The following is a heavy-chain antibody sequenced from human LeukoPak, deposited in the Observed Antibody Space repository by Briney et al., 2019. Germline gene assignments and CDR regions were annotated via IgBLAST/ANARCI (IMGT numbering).Heavy chain of an antibody. J-gene: IGHJ4*02. Sequence: GGSLRLSCAASGLAFSNYAVSWVRQAPGKGLEWISAISGHGDSTYYADSVKGRFTISRDNAKNSLYLQMNSLRAEDTAVYYCAKDRGGTSPRDYWGQGTLVTVSS. CDR2: ISGHGDST. D-gene: IGHD3-16*01. CDR3: AKDRGGTSPRDY. CDR1: GLAFSNYA. V-gene: IGHV3-23*01.